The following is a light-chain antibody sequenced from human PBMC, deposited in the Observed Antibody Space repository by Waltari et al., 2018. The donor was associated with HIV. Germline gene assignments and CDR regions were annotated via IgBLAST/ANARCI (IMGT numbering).Light chain of an antibody. Sequence: QSALTQPASVSGYLGQSITFSCTGTSSDIGSYNYVAWYQQHPGKAPKIIIYDVTNRPSGVSNRFSGSKSGNTASLTISGLQAEDEADYYCTSFTSSSAWVFGGGTMLTVL. V-gene: IGLV2-14*03. CDR2: DVT. CDR1: SSDIGSYNY. CDR3: TSFTSSSAWV. J-gene: IGLJ3*02.